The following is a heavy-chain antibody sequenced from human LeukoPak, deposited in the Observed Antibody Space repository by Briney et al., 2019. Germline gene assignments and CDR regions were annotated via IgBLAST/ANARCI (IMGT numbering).Heavy chain of an antibody. CDR2: IIPIFGTA. V-gene: IGHV1-69*13. J-gene: IGHJ4*02. D-gene: IGHD2-2*01. Sequence: GASVKVSCKASGGTFSSYAISWVRQAPGQGLEWMGGIIPIFGTANYAQKFQGRVTITADESTSTAYMELSSLRSEDTAVYYCRAVKGYCSSTSCPPRYFDYWGQGTLVTVSS. CDR1: GGTFSSYA. CDR3: RAVKGYCSSTSCPPRYFDY.